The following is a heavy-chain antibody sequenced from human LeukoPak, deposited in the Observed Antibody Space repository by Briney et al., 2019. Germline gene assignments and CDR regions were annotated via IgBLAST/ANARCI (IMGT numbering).Heavy chain of an antibody. CDR3: ARVLGASTFDY. D-gene: IGHD1-26*01. CDR2: IYSGGST. J-gene: IGHJ4*02. CDR1: GFTVSSNY. Sequence: PGGSLRLSCAASGFTVSSNYMSWVRQAPGKGLEWASVIYSGGSTYYADSVKGRFTISRDNSKNTLYLQMNSLRAEDTAVYYCARVLGASTFDYWGQGTLVTVSS. V-gene: IGHV3-53*01.